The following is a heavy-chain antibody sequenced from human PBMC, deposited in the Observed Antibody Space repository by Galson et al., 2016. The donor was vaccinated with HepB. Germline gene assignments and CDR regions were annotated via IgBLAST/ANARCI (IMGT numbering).Heavy chain of an antibody. CDR2: MNPNSGKT. CDR1: GYTFTSLD. D-gene: IGHD2-21*02. V-gene: IGHV1-8*01. Sequence: SVKVSCKASGYTFTSLDINWVRQATGQGPEWIGWMNPNSGKTGYAQKFQGRVTMTSNTSISTAYMELSSLRSEDTAVYYCAWGGLPHYFDSWGQGTLVTVSS. CDR3: AWGGLPHYFDS. J-gene: IGHJ4*02.